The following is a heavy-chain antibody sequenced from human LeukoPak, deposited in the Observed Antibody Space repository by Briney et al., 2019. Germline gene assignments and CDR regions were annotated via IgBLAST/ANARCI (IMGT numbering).Heavy chain of an antibody. V-gene: IGHV3-23*01. J-gene: IGHJ4*02. CDR3: AKGRLVPDY. D-gene: IGHD3-9*01. Sequence: GGSLRLSCAASGFTFSSYAMSWVRQAPGKGLEWVATISGSDGRTYYADSVRGRCNISRDNSKNTLYLQMNSLRAEDTAVYYCAKGRLVPDYWGQGILVTVSS. CDR2: ISGSDGRT. CDR1: GFTFSSYA.